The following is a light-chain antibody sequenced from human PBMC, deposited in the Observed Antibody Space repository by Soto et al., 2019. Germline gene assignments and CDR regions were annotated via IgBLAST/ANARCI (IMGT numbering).Light chain of an antibody. J-gene: IGKJ2*01. CDR1: QSVSSY. CDR3: QQRSNWPYT. Sequence: EIVLTQSPATLSLSPGERATLSCRASQSVSSYLAWYQQKPGQAPRLLIYDTSNRATGIPARFSGRGSGTDFTLTISSLEPEDFAVYYCQQRSNWPYTFGQGTKLDIK. CDR2: DTS. V-gene: IGKV3-11*01.